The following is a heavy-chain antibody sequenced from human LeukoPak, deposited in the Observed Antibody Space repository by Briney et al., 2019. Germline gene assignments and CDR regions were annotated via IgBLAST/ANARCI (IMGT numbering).Heavy chain of an antibody. Sequence: GGSLRLSCAASGFAFSSYWMSWVRQAPGKGLEWVANIKQDGSEKYYVDSVKGRFTISRDNAKNSLYLQMNSLRAEDTAVYYCARGPCSGGSCYSIYYYGMDVWGQGTTVTVSS. CDR1: GFAFSSYW. D-gene: IGHD2-15*01. V-gene: IGHV3-7*01. CDR3: ARGPCSGGSCYSIYYYGMDV. J-gene: IGHJ6*02. CDR2: IKQDGSEK.